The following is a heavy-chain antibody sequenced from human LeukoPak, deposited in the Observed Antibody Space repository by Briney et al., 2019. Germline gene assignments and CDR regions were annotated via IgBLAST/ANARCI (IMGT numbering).Heavy chain of an antibody. Sequence: SETLSLTCAVSGGSFTGYYWSWICQPPGKGLEWLGEITNSGSTNYNPSLKSRVTISVDTSKNQFSLNLRSVTAADTAVYYCARDDRSGYSTLGYWGQGTLVTVSS. J-gene: IGHJ4*02. V-gene: IGHV4-34*01. CDR2: ITNSGST. CDR3: ARDDRSGYSTLGY. CDR1: GGSFTGYY. D-gene: IGHD3-22*01.